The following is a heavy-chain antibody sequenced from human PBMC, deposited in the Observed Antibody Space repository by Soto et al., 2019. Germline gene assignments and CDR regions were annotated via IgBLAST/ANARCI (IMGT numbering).Heavy chain of an antibody. V-gene: IGHV4-39*01. D-gene: IGHD3-10*01. CDR2: IYYSVSP. J-gene: IGHJ6*02. CDR3: ARLDGSGSYYYYYYGMDV. Sequence: SETLSLTCTVSGGSISSSSYYWGWIRQPPGKGLAWLGSIYYSVSPYYNPSLKSRVTISVDTSKNQFSPKLSSVTAADTAVYYCARLDGSGSYYYYYYGMDVWGQGTTVTVSS. CDR1: GGSISSSSYY.